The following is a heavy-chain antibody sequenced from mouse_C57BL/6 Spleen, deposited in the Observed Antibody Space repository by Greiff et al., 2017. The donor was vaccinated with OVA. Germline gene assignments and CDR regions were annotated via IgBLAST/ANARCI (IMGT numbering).Heavy chain of an antibody. Sequence: EVKVVESGGGLVKPGGSLKLSCAASGFTFSDYGMHWVRQAPEKGLEWVAYISSGSSTLYYADTVKGRFTISRDNAKNPLFLQMTSLRSEDTAMYYCARGPTDSNYFAYWGQGTLVTVSA. V-gene: IGHV5-17*01. D-gene: IGHD2-5*01. J-gene: IGHJ3*01. CDR3: ARGPTDSNYFAY. CDR1: GFTFSDYG. CDR2: ISSGSSTL.